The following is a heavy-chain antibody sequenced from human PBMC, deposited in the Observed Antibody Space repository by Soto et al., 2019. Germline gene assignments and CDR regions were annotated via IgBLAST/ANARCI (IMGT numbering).Heavy chain of an antibody. CDR3: ARDRIPTGMDV. V-gene: IGHV3-66*01. CDR1: GFTVSSNY. J-gene: IGHJ6*02. Sequence: EVQLVESGGGLVQPGGSLRLSCAASGFTVSSNYMSWVRQAPGKGLEWVSVIYNGGSTYYADSVKGRFTISRDNSKNTLYLQMNSLRAEDMAVYYCARDRIPTGMDVWGQGTTVTVSS. CDR2: IYNGGST.